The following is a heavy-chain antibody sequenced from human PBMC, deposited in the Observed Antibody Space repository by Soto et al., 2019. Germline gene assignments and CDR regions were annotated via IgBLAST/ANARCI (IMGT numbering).Heavy chain of an antibody. Sequence: GGSLRLSCAASGFTFSNAWMSWVRQAPGKGLEWVGRIKSKTDGGTTDYAAPVKGRFTISRDDSKNTLYLQMNSLKTEDTAVYYCTTDVETTASHTSVYYYYGMDVWGQGTTVTVSS. V-gene: IGHV3-15*01. J-gene: IGHJ6*02. CDR3: TTDVETTASHTSVYYYYGMDV. D-gene: IGHD1-1*01. CDR2: IKSKTDGGTT. CDR1: GFTFSNAW.